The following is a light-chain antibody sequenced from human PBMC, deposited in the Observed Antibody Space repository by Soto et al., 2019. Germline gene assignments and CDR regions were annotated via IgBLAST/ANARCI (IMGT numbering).Light chain of an antibody. CDR3: QQYGSSGT. Sequence: IVMTQSPATLSVSPGERATLSSRASQSVSNNYLAWYQQKPGQAPRLLIYGASNRATGIPDRFSDSGSGTDFTLTFSRLEPEDFAVYYCQQYGSSGTFGQGTKVDI. CDR1: QSVSNNY. CDR2: GAS. J-gene: IGKJ1*01. V-gene: IGKV3-20*01.